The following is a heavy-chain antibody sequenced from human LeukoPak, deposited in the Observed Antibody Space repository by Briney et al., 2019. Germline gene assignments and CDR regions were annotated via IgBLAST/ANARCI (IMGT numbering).Heavy chain of an antibody. J-gene: IGHJ4*02. CDR3: ATSNYYDNSVYYTYFDY. Sequence: GASVKVSFKASGYTFTNYGVSWVRQAPGQGLELMGWISAYNGNTNYAQKFQGRVTMTTDTSTSTAYMELMSLRSDDTAVYYCATSNYYDNSVYYTYFDYWGQGTLVSVSS. CDR2: ISAYNGNT. V-gene: IGHV1-18*01. CDR1: GYTFTNYG. D-gene: IGHD3-22*01.